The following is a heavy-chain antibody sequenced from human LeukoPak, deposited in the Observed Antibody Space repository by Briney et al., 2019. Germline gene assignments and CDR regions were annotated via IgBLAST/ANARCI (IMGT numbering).Heavy chain of an antibody. CDR1: GFTFSGYS. V-gene: IGHV3-53*01. D-gene: IGHD6-19*01. J-gene: IGHJ6*03. CDR3: ARGLSSGWPYYYYYYMDV. CDR2: IYSGGST. Sequence: PGGSLRLSCAASGFTFSGYSVNWVRQAPGKGLEWVSVIYSGGSTYYADSVKGRFTISRDNSKNTLYLQMNSLGAEDTAVYYCARGLSSGWPYYYYYYMDVWGKGTTVTISS.